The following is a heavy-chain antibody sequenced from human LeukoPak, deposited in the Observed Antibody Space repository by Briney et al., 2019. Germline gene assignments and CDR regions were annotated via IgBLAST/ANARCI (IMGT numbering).Heavy chain of an antibody. V-gene: IGHV3-11*06. CDR2: ISSSSSYT. CDR1: GFTFSDYY. CDR3: ARETDILTGYNDY. D-gene: IGHD3-9*01. Sequence: RGSLRLSCAASGFTFSDYYMSWIRQAPGKGLEWVSYISSSSSYTNYADSVKGRFTISRDNAKNSLYLQMNSLRAEDTAVYYCARETDILTGYNDYWGQGTLVTVSS. J-gene: IGHJ4*02.